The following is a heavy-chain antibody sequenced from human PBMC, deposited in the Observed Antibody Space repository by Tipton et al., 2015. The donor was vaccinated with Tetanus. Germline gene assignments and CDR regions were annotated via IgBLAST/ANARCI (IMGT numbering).Heavy chain of an antibody. CDR1: GGSFSGYY. D-gene: IGHD6-6*01. CDR3: ARGGLDSYGMDV. Sequence: TLSLTCAVYGGSFSGYYWSWIRQPPGKGLEWIGEINHSGSTNYNPSLKSRVTISVDTPKNQFSLKLSSVTAADTAVYYCARGGLDSYGMDVWGQGTTVTVSS. CDR2: INHSGST. J-gene: IGHJ6*02. V-gene: IGHV4-34*01.